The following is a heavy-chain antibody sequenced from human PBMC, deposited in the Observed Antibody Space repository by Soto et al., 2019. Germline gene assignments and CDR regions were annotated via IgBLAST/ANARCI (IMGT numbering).Heavy chain of an antibody. CDR3: ATYRKFFQI. Sequence: SETLSLTCTVSGGSISSYYWSWIRQPAGRGLEWIGFIYNSGSTYYNSSLKSRVTISVDRSKNHFFLNLTSVTAADTAVYYCATYRKFFQIWGQGTKVTVSS. J-gene: IGHJ3*02. V-gene: IGHV4-4*07. CDR2: IYNSGST. CDR1: GGSISSYY.